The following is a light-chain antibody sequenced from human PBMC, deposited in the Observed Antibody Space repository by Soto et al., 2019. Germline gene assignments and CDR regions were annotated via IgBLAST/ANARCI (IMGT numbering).Light chain of an antibody. CDR2: GAS. J-gene: IGKJ1*01. Sequence: DIQMTQSPSSLSASVGDRVTITCRASRTISSYLNWYQQKPGKPPSLLIYGASSLPSGVPSRFSGSGSGTDFTLTISSLQPEDFASYYCQQSYSTSWTFGQGTKV. CDR3: QQSYSTSWT. CDR1: RTISSY. V-gene: IGKV1-39*01.